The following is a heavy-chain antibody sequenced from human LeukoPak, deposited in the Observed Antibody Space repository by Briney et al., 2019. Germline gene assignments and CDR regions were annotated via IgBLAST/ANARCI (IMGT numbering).Heavy chain of an antibody. D-gene: IGHD2-15*01. CDR2: IRYDGSNK. CDR1: GFTFSSVG. J-gene: IGHJ4*02. V-gene: IGHV3-30*02. Sequence: PGRSLRLSCAASGFTFSSVGMRWVRQAPGKGLEWVAFIRYDGSNKYNVDSVKVGFTISKANSKNTLYLQMNSLRAQATAVNYCTNKAKAHGYRYCSGGRSLQSTPFFDYWGQGTLVTVSS. CDR3: TNKAKAHGYRYCSGGRSLQSTPFFDY.